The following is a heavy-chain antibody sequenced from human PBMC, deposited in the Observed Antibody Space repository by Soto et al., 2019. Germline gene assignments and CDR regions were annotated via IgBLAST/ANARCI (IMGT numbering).Heavy chain of an antibody. J-gene: IGHJ5*02. CDR3: ARDTWAADGIYGDWFDP. CDR1: GGSISSYY. Sequence: SETLSLTCTVSGGSISSYYWSWIRQPPGKGLEWIGYIYYSRSTNYNPSLKSRVTISVDPSKNQFSLKLSSVTAADTAVYYCARDTWAADGIYGDWFDPWGQGTLVTVSS. D-gene: IGHD3-3*01. V-gene: IGHV4-59*01. CDR2: IYYSRST.